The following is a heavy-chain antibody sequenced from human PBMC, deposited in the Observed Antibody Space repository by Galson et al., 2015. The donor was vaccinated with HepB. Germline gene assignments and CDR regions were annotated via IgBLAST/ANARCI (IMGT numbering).Heavy chain of an antibody. J-gene: IGHJ6*02. D-gene: IGHD3-22*01. V-gene: IGHV3-30*03. Sequence: SLRLSCAASGFTFSNSNMNWVRQAPGKGLEWVAVISYDGSIKYYADSVKGRFTISRDNSKNTLFLQMNSLRAEDTAVYYCARDRKSYYDSSPQSRQSYGVDVWGQGTTVTVSS. CDR3: ARDRKSYYDSSPQSRQSYGVDV. CDR1: GFTFSNSN. CDR2: ISYDGSIK.